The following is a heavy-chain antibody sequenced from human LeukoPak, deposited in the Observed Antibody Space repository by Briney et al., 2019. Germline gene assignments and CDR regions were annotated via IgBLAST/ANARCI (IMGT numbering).Heavy chain of an antibody. CDR2: ISGSGGST. D-gene: IGHD4-23*01. V-gene: IGHV3-23*01. Sequence: QPGGSLRLSCAASGFTLSSYAMSWVRQAPGKGLEWVSGISGSGGSTYYADSVRGRFTISRDNSRNALYLQLSRLRVDDTAFYYCPKPLLTPGNWGPGTLVTVSS. CDR3: PKPLLTPGN. CDR1: GFTLSSYA. J-gene: IGHJ4*02.